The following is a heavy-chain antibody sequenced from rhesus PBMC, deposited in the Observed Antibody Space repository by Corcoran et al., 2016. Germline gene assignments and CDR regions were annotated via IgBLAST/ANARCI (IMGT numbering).Heavy chain of an antibody. V-gene: IGHV3S5*01. Sequence: EVQLVESGGGLVQPGGSLKLSCAASGFTFSSYGMSWVRQAPGKGLEWVSAINSGGGSTYYADSVKGRFTISRDNSKNTLSLQMNSLRAEDTAVYYCAKHGGWYGFDYWGQGVLVTVSS. J-gene: IGHJ4*01. CDR3: AKHGGWYGFDY. CDR1: GFTFSSYG. D-gene: IGHD6-31*01. CDR2: INSGGGST.